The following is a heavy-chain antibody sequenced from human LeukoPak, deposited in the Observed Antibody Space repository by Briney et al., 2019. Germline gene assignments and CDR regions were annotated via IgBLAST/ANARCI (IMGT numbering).Heavy chain of an antibody. CDR2: ISSSSSYI. V-gene: IGHV3-21*01. Sequence: GGSLRLSCAASGFTFSSYSMNWVRQAPGKGLEWVSSISSSSSYIHYADSVKGRFTISRDNAKNSLYLQMNSLRAEDTAVYYCAEGKQWLDYWGQGTLVTVSS. D-gene: IGHD6-19*01. CDR3: AEGKQWLDY. CDR1: GFTFSSYS. J-gene: IGHJ4*02.